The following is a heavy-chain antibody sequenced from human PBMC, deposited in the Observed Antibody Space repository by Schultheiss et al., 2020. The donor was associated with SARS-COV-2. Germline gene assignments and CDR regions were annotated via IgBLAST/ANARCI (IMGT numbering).Heavy chain of an antibody. V-gene: IGHV3-11*04. D-gene: IGHD2-8*01. J-gene: IGHJ6*02. Sequence: GGSLRLSCEASGFTFSDFYMTWIRQTPGKGLEWISYISPSGSPTSYADSVKGRFTISRDNAKNSLYLQMNSLRAEDTAVYYCAREDTHCTNGVCWPYGMDVWGQGTTVTVSS. CDR1: GFTFSDFY. CDR3: AREDTHCTNGVCWPYGMDV. CDR2: ISPSGSPT.